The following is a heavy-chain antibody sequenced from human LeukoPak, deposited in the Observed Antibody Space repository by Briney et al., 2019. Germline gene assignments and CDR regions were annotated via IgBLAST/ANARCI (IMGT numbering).Heavy chain of an antibody. D-gene: IGHD5-12*01. CDR3: ARGDSGYDYGFDY. Sequence: GASVTVSCKASGGTFSSHAISWVRQAPGQGLEWMGGIIPIFGTTNYAQKFQGRVMITTDESTSTGYMELRSLRSDDTAVYYCARGDSGYDYGFDYWGQGTLVTVSS. V-gene: IGHV1-69*05. CDR1: GGTFSSHA. CDR2: IIPIFGTT. J-gene: IGHJ4*02.